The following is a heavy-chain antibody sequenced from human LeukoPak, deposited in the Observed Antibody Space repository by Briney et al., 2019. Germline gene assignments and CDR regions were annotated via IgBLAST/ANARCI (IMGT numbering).Heavy chain of an antibody. V-gene: IGHV1-69*02. CDR3: ARVYSGSPAGYYYYYMDV. D-gene: IGHD1-26*01. CDR1: GGTFISYT. Sequence: ASVKVSRKASGGTFISYTISWVRQAPGQGLEWMGRIIPILGIANYAQKFQGRVTITADKSTSTAYMELSSLRSEDTAVYYCARVYSGSPAGYYYYYMDVWGKGTTVTVSS. J-gene: IGHJ6*03. CDR2: IIPILGIA.